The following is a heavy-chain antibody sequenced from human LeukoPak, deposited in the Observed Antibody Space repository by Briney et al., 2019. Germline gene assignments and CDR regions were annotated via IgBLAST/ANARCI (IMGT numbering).Heavy chain of an antibody. Sequence: PSETLSLTCTVSGGSISSYYWSWIRQPPGKGLEWIGYIYYSGSTNYNPSLKSRVTISVDTSKNQFSLKLSSVTAADTAVYYCVSQVAGSMSQNWGQGTLVTVSS. CDR2: IYYSGST. D-gene: IGHD6-19*01. CDR1: GGSISSYY. J-gene: IGHJ4*02. V-gene: IGHV4-59*01. CDR3: VSQVAGSMSQN.